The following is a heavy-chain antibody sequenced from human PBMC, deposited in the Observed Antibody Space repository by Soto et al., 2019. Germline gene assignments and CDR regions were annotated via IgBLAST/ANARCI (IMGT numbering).Heavy chain of an antibody. J-gene: IGHJ4*02. V-gene: IGHV1-18*01. Sequence: QVQLVQSGAEVKKPGASVKVSCTASGYTFTSYFISWVRQAPGQGLEWMGWIRAYKGNTNYVQKRQGRGTMTTATSTSTAHRELRSLRSDDTAVYYGARELPPSDYWGQGTLVTVSS. CDR1: GYTFTSYF. CDR3: ARELPPSDY. CDR2: IRAYKGNT.